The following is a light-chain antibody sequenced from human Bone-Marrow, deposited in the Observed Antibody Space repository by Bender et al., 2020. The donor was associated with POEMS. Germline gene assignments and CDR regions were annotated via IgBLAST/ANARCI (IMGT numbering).Light chain of an antibody. J-gene: IGLJ3*02. V-gene: IGLV2-23*01. CDR2: EGS. CDR1: SSDVGSYNL. CDR3: CSYAGTTTV. Sequence: QSALTQPASVSGSHGQLITISCTGTSSDVGSYNLVSWYQQHPGKVPKLMIYEGSQRPPGVSNRFSGSKSGNTAFLTISGLQAEDEADYYCCSYAGTTTVFGGGTKLTVL.